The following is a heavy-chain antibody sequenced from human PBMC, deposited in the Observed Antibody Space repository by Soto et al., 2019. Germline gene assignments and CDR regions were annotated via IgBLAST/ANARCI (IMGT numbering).Heavy chain of an antibody. J-gene: IGHJ4*02. D-gene: IGHD4-17*01. V-gene: IGHV1-18*01. CDR3: ARSLTPDYFDL. CDR1: GYTFINYG. CDR2: INVYNGNT. Sequence: QVQLVQSEAEVKRPGASVKVSCKASGYTFINYGLSWVRQSPGQGLEWMGWINVYNGNTNYAQKFQGRVTMTTDTSTTPGYMEVRSLSPDDSALYFCARSLTPDYFDLWGQGTRVTVSS.